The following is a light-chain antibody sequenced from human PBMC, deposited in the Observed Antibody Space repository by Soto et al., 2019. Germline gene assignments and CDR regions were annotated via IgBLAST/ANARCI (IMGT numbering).Light chain of an antibody. J-gene: IGKJ1*01. Sequence: DIQMTQSPSSLSASVEDRVIITCRASQSISNHLNWYQQKPGKAPKLLIFAASSLQSGVPSRFSGSRSGPEFTLTISSLQPEDFATYYCQQSYSSPPTFGQGTKVEIK. CDR3: QQSYSSPPT. CDR1: QSISNH. CDR2: AAS. V-gene: IGKV1-39*01.